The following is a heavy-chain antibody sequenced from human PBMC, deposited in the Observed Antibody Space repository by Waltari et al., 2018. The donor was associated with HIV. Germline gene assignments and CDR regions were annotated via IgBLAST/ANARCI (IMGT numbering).Heavy chain of an antibody. Sequence: QVQVQESGPGLVRPSETLALTCTVSGSPISGYYWGWSRQSAGGGLGWIGRVYTIGTLNYNPSLKSRVTMSRDTSKNQFSLKLTSVTAADTATYYCAGRDYWGQGILVTVSS. J-gene: IGHJ4*02. CDR3: AGRDY. CDR1: GSPISGYY. CDR2: VYTIGTL. V-gene: IGHV4-4*07.